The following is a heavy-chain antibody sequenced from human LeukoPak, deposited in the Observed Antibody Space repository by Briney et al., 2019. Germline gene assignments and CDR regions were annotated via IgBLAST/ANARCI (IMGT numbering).Heavy chain of an antibody. D-gene: IGHD6-19*01. CDR2: IWYDGSNK. V-gene: IGHV3-33*07. CDR3: ARCGIAVAGPFDY. CDR1: GFTFSRYS. J-gene: IGHJ4*02. Sequence: GGSLRLSCAASGFTFSRYSMNWVRQAAGDGLEWVAVIWYDGSNKYYAECVEGRFTIARDNSKNTLYLQMNSLRAEDTAVYYCARCGIAVAGPFDYWGQGTLVTVSS.